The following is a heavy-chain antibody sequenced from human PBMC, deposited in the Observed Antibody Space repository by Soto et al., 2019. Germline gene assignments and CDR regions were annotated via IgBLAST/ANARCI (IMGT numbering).Heavy chain of an antibody. Sequence: PSETLSLTCTVSGGSISSYYWSWLRQPVGKGLEWIGRICSSGSANQNPSLTSRLTMSVDMSKNQVSLKLKSMTAADTAMYYCARDQCSGGRCPPQYWGRGTLVTVSS. CDR1: GGSISSYY. J-gene: IGHJ4*02. CDR3: ARDQCSGGRCPPQY. CDR2: ICSSGSA. D-gene: IGHD2-15*01. V-gene: IGHV4-4*07.